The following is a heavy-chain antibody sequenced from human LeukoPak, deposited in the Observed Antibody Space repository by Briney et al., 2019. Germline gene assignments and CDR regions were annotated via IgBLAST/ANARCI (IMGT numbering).Heavy chain of an antibody. CDR3: ARDRWYDKSDYYYNLDH. CDR1: GFTFSDYY. CDR2: ISSSGSTI. Sequence: GGSLRLSCAASGFTFSDYYMSWIRQTPGKGLEWVSYISSSGSTIYYADSVKGRFTISRDNAKNSLYLQMNSLRAEDTAVYYCARDRWYDKSDYYYNLDHWGQGTLVTVSS. D-gene: IGHD3-22*01. J-gene: IGHJ4*02. V-gene: IGHV3-11*01.